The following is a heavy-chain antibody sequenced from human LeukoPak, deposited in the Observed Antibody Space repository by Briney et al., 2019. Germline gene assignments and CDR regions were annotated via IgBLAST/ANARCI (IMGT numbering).Heavy chain of an antibody. V-gene: IGHV3-11*05. Sequence: GRFTISRDNAKNSLYLQMDSLRVEDTAVYYCAKGGYYDILTGHYSNWFDPWGQGTLVTVSS. J-gene: IGHJ5*02. CDR3: AKGGYYDILTGHYSNWFDP. D-gene: IGHD3-9*01.